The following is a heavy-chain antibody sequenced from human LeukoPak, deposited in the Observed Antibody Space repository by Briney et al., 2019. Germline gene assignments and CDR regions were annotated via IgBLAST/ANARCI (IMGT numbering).Heavy chain of an antibody. Sequence: SETLSLTCAVYGGSFSGYYWSWIRQPPGKGLEWIGEINHSGSTNYNPSLKSRVTISVDTSKNQFSPKLSSVTAADTAVYYCARNGDYGSGSPPLNYWGQGTLVTVSS. CDR1: GGSFSGYY. CDR3: ARNGDYGSGSPPLNY. J-gene: IGHJ4*02. CDR2: INHSGST. D-gene: IGHD3-10*01. V-gene: IGHV4-34*01.